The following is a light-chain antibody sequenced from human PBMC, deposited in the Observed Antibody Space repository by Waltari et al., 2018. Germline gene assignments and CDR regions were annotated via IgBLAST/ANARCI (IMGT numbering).Light chain of an antibody. CDR2: EAY. Sequence: DIQMTQSPSTLSASLGDRVTITCRASQSISPWLAWFQQKPGMAPKLLIYEAYTLESGVPSRFSGSGSGTEFTLTSSSLQPDDFATYYCQYYDSYWTFGQGTKVDIK. CDR1: QSISPW. CDR3: QYYDSYWT. V-gene: IGKV1-5*01. J-gene: IGKJ1*01.